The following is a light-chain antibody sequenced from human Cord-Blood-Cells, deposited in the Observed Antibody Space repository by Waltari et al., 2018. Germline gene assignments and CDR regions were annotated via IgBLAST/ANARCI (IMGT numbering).Light chain of an antibody. J-gene: IGKJ5*01. CDR1: QSLRHSDGQTY. Sequence: DIVMTQTPLSLSVTPGQPASISCKSSQSLRHSDGQTYLYWYLQTPGQSPHLLIYEVSNRCSGVPDRISGSGSGTDFTLKISRGEAEDVGVYYCMQSIQLPITFGQGTRLEIK. V-gene: IGKV2D-29*02. CDR3: MQSIQLPIT. CDR2: EVS.